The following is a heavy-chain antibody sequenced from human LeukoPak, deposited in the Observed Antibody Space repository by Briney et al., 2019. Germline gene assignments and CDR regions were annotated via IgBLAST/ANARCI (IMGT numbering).Heavy chain of an antibody. J-gene: IGHJ3*02. CDR3: ATEGRGRAFDI. CDR2: IDRSGKHI. V-gene: IGHV3-48*03. CDR1: VFALGGVD. Sequence: PGGSLRLSCAASVFALGGVDINRVRRRPGGGLGWVSYIDRSGKHILYADPVKGRFHISRDNAKHSLHLPKNSLRRDDAPVYYCATEGRGRAFDIWRQPTMVTVSS.